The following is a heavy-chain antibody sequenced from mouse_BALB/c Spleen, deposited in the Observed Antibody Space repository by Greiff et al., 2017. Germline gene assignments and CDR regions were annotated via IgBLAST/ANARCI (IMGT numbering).Heavy chain of an antibody. D-gene: IGHD1-1*01. Sequence: VQLQQSGPGLVQPSQSLSITCTVSGFSLTSYGVHWVRQSPGKGLEWLGVIWSGGSTDYNAAFISRLSISKDNSKSQVFFKMNSLQANDTAIYYCARTGDYYCSSYLDYWGQGTTLTVSS. CDR1: GFSLTSYG. CDR2: IWSGGST. J-gene: IGHJ2*01. V-gene: IGHV2-2*02. CDR3: ARTGDYYCSSYLDY.